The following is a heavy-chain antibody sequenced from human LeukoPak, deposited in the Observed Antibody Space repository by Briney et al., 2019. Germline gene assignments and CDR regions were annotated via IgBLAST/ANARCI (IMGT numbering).Heavy chain of an antibody. J-gene: IGHJ3*02. CDR2: IIPIFGTA. CDR1: GGTFSSYA. Sequence: GSSVKVSXKASGGTFSSYAISWLRQAPGQGLEWMGRIIPIFGTANYAHKFQGRVTLTTDESTSTAYMELSSLRSEDTAGYYCARDPGILWFGELLYDDAFDIWGQGTMVTVSS. D-gene: IGHD3-10*01. V-gene: IGHV1-69*05. CDR3: ARDPGILWFGELLYDDAFDI.